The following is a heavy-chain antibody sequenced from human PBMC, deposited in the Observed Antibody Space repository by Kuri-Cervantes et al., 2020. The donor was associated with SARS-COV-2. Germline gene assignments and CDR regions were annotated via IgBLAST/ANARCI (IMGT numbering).Heavy chain of an antibody. J-gene: IGHJ6*03. Sequence: GSLRLSCTVSGDSISSSRYYWGWIRQPPGKGLEWIGSMYYSGSTYYNPSLKSRLTISVDTSKNQFSLKLSSVTAADTAVYYCARVISSSYGSGSYYYYYYYMDVWGKGTTVTVSS. CDR1: GDSISSSRYY. V-gene: IGHV4-39*07. CDR2: MYYSGST. CDR3: ARVISSSYGSGSYYYYYYYMDV. D-gene: IGHD3-10*01.